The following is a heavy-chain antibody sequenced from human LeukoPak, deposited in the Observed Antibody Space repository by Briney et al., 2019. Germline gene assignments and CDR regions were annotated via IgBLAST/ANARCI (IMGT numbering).Heavy chain of an antibody. J-gene: IGHJ4*02. CDR2: IQYDGSNK. CDR3: SKGTIRYCSSTGCYIDY. D-gene: IGHD2-2*01. CDR1: GFTFSSYG. Sequence: GGSLRLSCAASGFTFSSYGMHWVRQAPGKGLEWVALIQYDGSNKYYPDPVKGRFTISRDNSKNTLYLQMNSMRAEDAAVYDCSKGTIRYCSSTGCYIDYWGQGTLVTVSS. V-gene: IGHV3-30*02.